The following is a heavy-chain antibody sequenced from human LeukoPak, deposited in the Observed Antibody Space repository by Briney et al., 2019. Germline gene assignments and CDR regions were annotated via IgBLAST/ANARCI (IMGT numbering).Heavy chain of an antibody. V-gene: IGHV4-4*07. CDR2: LYTSGNT. CDR1: GASINNFY. Sequence: PSETLSLTCNVSGASINNFYWNWIRQPAGKGLEWIGRLYTSGNTDYNPSLKSRVTMSVDTSKNQFSLKLRSVTAADTAVYYCARESLGYCSDFSCSSSHFDYWGQGTLVAVPS. D-gene: IGHD2-15*01. CDR3: ARESLGYCSDFSCSSSHFDY. J-gene: IGHJ4*02.